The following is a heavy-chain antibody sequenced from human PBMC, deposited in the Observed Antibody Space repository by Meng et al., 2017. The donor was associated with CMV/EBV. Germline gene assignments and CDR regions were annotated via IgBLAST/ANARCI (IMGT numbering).Heavy chain of an antibody. CDR1: GGSISSSSYY. CDR3: AIIGYKEWDY. J-gene: IGHJ4*02. D-gene: IGHD3-3*01. Sequence: SETLSLTCTVSGGSISSSSYYWGWIRQPPGKGLEWIGSIYYSGSTYYNPSLKSRVTISVDTSKNQLSLKLSSVTAADTAVYYCAIIGYKEWDYWGQGTLVTVSS. CDR2: IYYSGST. V-gene: IGHV4-39*07.